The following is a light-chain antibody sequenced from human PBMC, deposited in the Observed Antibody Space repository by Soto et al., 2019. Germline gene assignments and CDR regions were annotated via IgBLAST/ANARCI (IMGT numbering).Light chain of an antibody. CDR1: QSVLYSSNNKNY. CDR2: AAS. J-gene: IGKJ4*01. Sequence: IVLTQSPDSLAVSLGERATINCKSSQSVLYSSNNKNYLAWYQQKPGKVPKLLISAASTLQSGVPSRFSGSGSGTDFTLTISSLQPEDVATYYCQKYNSAPLTFGGGTKVDIK. CDR3: QKYNSAPLT. V-gene: IGKV4-1*01.